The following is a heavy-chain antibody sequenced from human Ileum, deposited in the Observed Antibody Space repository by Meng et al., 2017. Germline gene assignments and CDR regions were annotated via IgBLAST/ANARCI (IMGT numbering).Heavy chain of an antibody. CDR2: IFYIGAT. Sequence: QVQLQESGPGLVKPSQTLSLNCTVSGGSITRGDYYWSWIRQPPGKGLEWIGYIFYIGATYSNPSLKSRVTVSLDTSKSQFSLKLSSVTAADTAIYYCVSERRRSYFFDYWGQGTLVTVSS. CDR1: GGSITRGDYY. J-gene: IGHJ4*02. V-gene: IGHV4-30-4*01. CDR3: VSERRRSYFFDY.